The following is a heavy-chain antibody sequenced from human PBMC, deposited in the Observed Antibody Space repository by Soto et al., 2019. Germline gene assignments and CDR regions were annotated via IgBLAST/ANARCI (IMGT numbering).Heavy chain of an antibody. D-gene: IGHD5-12*01. CDR3: AKGRGGWLQFSGVEFDY. CDR2: ISGRGGST. V-gene: IGHV3-23*01. J-gene: IGHJ4*02. CDR1: GFTFSSYA. Sequence: GGSLRLSCAASGFTFSSYAMSWVRQAPGKGLEWVSAISGRGGSTYYGDSVKGRFTISRDNSKNTLYLQMNSLRAEDTAVYYCAKGRGGWLQFSGVEFDYWGQGTLVTVSS.